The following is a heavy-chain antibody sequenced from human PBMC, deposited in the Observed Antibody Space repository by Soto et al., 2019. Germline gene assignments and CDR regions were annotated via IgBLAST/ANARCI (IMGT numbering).Heavy chain of an antibody. CDR3: ARENYYDSSGYYYNWFDP. CDR1: GFSFSSYG. V-gene: IGHV3-33*01. Sequence: PGXSLRLACAASGFSFSSYGMHWFRQAPVNGLEWVAVIWYDGSNKYYADSVKGRFTISRDNSKNTLYLQMNSLRAEDTAVYYCARENYYDSSGYYYNWFDPWGQGTLVTVSS. D-gene: IGHD3-22*01. J-gene: IGHJ5*02. CDR2: IWYDGSNK.